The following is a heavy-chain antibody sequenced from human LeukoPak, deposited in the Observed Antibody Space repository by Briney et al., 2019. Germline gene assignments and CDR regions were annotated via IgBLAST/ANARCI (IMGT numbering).Heavy chain of an antibody. V-gene: IGHV3-53*01. CDR3: ARQRRYCSGATCYSGHDY. CDR2: IYSGGST. D-gene: IGHD2-15*01. Sequence: GGSLRLSCAASGFTVSSNYLSWVRQAPGKGLEWVSIIYSGGSTYYADSVKDRFTISRDNSKNTLYLQMNSLRAEDTAVYYCARQRRYCSGATCYSGHDYWGQGTLVIVSS. CDR1: GFTVSSNY. J-gene: IGHJ4*02.